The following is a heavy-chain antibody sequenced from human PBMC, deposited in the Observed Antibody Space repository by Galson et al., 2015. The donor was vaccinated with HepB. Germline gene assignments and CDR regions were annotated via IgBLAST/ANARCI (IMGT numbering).Heavy chain of an antibody. CDR1: GFTFDDYA. J-gene: IGHJ5*02. V-gene: IGHV3-9*01. D-gene: IGHD3-3*01. CDR3: AKSQKEWLLYWDWFDP. Sequence: SLRLSCAASGFTFDDYAMHWVRQAPGKGLEWVSGISWNSGSIGYADSVKGRFTISRDNAKNSLYLQMSSLRAEDTALYYCAKSQKEWLLYWDWFDPWGQGTLVTVSS. CDR2: ISWNSGSI.